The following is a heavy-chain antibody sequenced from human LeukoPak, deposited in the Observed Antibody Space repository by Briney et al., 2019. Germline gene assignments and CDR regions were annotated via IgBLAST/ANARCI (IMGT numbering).Heavy chain of an antibody. Sequence: ASVKVSCKASGYTFTSYGISWVRQAPGQGLEWMGWISAYNGNTNYAQKLQGRVTMTTDTSTSTAYMELRSLRFDDTAVYYCARYPIEYSMLGGWFDPWGQGTLVTVSS. V-gene: IGHV1-18*01. J-gene: IGHJ5*02. D-gene: IGHD6-6*01. CDR3: ARYPIEYSMLGGWFDP. CDR2: ISAYNGNT. CDR1: GYTFTSYG.